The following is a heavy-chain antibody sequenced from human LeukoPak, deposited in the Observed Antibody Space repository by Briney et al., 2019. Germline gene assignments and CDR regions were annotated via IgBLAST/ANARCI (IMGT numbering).Heavy chain of an antibody. CDR3: ARVSGGAKDSSTYRHADY. D-gene: IGHD2/OR15-2a*01. Sequence: GGSLRLSCVASGFTFSSSWMSWVRRAPGKGLEWVANIEQDGSEKHYVDSVKGRFTISRDNAKNSLYLQINSLRAEDTAIYYCARVSGGAKDSSTYRHADYWGQGTLVTVSS. J-gene: IGHJ4*02. V-gene: IGHV3-7*01. CDR2: IEQDGSEK. CDR1: GFTFSSSW.